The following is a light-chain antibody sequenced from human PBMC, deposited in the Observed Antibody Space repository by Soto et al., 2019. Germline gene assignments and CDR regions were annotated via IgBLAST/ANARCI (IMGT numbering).Light chain of an antibody. J-gene: IGLJ1*01. CDR2: DVS. Sequence: QSALTQPASVSGSPGQSITISCTGTSSDIGDSNYVSWYQQHPGKAPKLVIYDVSNRPSGVSNRFSGSESANTASLTISGLQAEDEADYYCSSFRSSSTSYVFGTGTKVTVL. V-gene: IGLV2-14*03. CDR1: SSDIGDSNY. CDR3: SSFRSSSTSYV.